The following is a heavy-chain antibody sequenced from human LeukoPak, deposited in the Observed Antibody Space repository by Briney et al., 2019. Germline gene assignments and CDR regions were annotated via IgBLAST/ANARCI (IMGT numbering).Heavy chain of an antibody. CDR2: INTDGSST. D-gene: IGHD3-9*01. V-gene: IGHV3-74*01. Sequence: GGSLRLSCAASGFTFSRYWMHWVRHAPGNGLLWVSRINTDGSSTSYADSVKGRFTISRDNAKNTLYLQMNSLRAEDTAVYYCARDDILTGYTLDYWGQGTLVTVSS. J-gene: IGHJ4*02. CDR3: ARDDILTGYTLDY. CDR1: GFTFSRYW.